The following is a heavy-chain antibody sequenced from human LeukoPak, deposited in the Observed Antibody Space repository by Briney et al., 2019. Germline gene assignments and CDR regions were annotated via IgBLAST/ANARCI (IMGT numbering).Heavy chain of an antibody. CDR1: GFTFSSYA. CDR3: AKDRGQLVPKYNWFDP. Sequence: GGSLRLSCAASGFTFSSYAMNWVRRAPGKGLEWVSAIRSSGSSAYYADSVKGRFTISRDNSKNTLYLQMNSLRAEDTAVYYCAKDRGQLVPKYNWFDPWGQGTLVTVSS. CDR2: IRSSGSSA. V-gene: IGHV3-23*01. J-gene: IGHJ5*02. D-gene: IGHD6-6*01.